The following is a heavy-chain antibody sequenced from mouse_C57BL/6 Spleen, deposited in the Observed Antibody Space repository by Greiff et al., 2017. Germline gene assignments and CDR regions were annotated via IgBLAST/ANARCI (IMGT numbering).Heavy chain of an antibody. V-gene: IGHV1-52*01. D-gene: IGHD1-1*01. Sequence: VQLQQPGAELVRPGSSVKLSCKASGYTFTSYWMHWVKQRPIQGLEWIGNIDPSDSETHYNQKFKDKATLTVDKSSSTAYMQLSSLTSEDAAVYYCARGGTVRYFDVWGTGTTVTVSS. CDR2: IDPSDSET. CDR1: GYTFTSYW. J-gene: IGHJ1*03. CDR3: ARGGTVRYFDV.